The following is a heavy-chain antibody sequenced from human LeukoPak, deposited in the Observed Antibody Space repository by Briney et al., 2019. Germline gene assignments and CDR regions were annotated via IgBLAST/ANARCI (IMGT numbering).Heavy chain of an antibody. J-gene: IGHJ4*02. Sequence: SETLSLTCTVSGVSISSYYWTWIRQPPGKGLEWIGYIYYSGSTHYNPSLKSRVTISVDTSKSQFSLRLSSVTAADTAVYYCARLERGSFYVHFDYWGQGSLVTVSS. D-gene: IGHD1-26*01. CDR2: IYYSGST. CDR1: GVSISSYY. V-gene: IGHV4-59*08. CDR3: ARLERGSFYVHFDY.